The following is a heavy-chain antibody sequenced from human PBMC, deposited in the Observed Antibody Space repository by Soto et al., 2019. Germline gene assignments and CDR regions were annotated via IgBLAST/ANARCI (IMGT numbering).Heavy chain of an antibody. D-gene: IGHD6-13*01. J-gene: IGHJ4*02. V-gene: IGHV4-34*01. CDR1: CWSFSGYI. CDR2: NNHSGSP. Sequence: SETLSLTFDVYCWSFSGYILAWIRQTPGKGLQWIGQNNHSGSPNSNPALNSRVTMSVDTSKNQFSLELSSVTAADTAVYYCASHSSHWPFFDFWGQGTLVTVSS. CDR3: ASHSSHWPFFDF.